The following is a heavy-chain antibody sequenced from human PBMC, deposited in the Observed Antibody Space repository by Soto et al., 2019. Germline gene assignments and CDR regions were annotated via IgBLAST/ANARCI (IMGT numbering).Heavy chain of an antibody. D-gene: IGHD6-13*01. J-gene: IGHJ6*02. V-gene: IGHV3-33*01. CDR1: GFTFSSYG. Sequence: GGSLRLSCASSGFTFSSYGMHLVRQAPGKGLEWVAVIWYDGSNKYYADSVKGRFTISRDNSKNTLYLQMNSLRAEDTAVYYCAREPDSSSWYGNYYYYGMDVWGQGTTVTVSS. CDR2: IWYDGSNK. CDR3: AREPDSSSWYGNYYYYGMDV.